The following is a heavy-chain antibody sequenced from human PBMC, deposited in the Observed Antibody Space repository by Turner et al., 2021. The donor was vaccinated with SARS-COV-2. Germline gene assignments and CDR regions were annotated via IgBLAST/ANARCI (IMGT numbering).Heavy chain of an antibody. CDR1: GFTVSSNY. Sequence: EVQLVETGGGLIQPGGSLRLSCAASGFTVSSNYMSWVRQAPGKGLEWVSVIYSGGSTFYADYVKGRFTISRDNSKNTLYLQMNSLRAEDTAVYYCARDLAYYGMDVWGQGTTVTVSS. V-gene: IGHV3-53*02. J-gene: IGHJ6*02. CDR3: ARDLAYYGMDV. D-gene: IGHD2-15*01. CDR2: IYSGGST.